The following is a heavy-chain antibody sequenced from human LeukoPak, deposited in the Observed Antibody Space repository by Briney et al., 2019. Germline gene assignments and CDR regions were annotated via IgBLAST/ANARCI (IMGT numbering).Heavy chain of an antibody. J-gene: IGHJ1*01. CDR2: IIPIFGTA. Sequence: GASVKVSRKASGGTFSRYAISWVRQSPGQGLEWMGGIIPIFGTANYAQKFQGRVTISADESTSTAYMELSSLRSEDTAVYYCARDSSEFRSLIPHWGQGTLVTVSS. D-gene: IGHD2-21*01. V-gene: IGHV1-69*13. CDR3: ARDSSEFRSLIPH. CDR1: GGTFSRYA.